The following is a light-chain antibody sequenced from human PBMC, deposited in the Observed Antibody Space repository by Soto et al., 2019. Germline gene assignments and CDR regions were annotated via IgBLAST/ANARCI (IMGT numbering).Light chain of an antibody. V-gene: IGKV3-11*01. CDR3: QQRRNWPST. J-gene: IGKJ4*01. CDR2: DAS. CDR1: QSVSGY. Sequence: EIVLTQSPATLSLSPGNRATLSCRASQSVSGYLAWYQQKPGQAPRRLIYDASNRATGIPARFSGSGSGTDFTLTTTRLEPEDFAVYYCQQRRNWPSTFGGGTKVEI.